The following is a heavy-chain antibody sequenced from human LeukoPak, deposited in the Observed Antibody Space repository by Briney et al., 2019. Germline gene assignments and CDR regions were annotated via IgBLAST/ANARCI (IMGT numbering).Heavy chain of an antibody. CDR1: GGTFSSYA. D-gene: IGHD5-12*01. Sequence: SVKVSCKASGGTFSSYAITWVRQAPGQGLEWMGRIIPILGIANYAQKFQGRVTIIADKSTSTAYIELSSLRSEDTAVYYYARDLYSGHEGNAFDIWGQGTMVTVSS. CDR2: IIPILGIA. J-gene: IGHJ3*02. CDR3: ARDLYSGHEGNAFDI. V-gene: IGHV1-69*04.